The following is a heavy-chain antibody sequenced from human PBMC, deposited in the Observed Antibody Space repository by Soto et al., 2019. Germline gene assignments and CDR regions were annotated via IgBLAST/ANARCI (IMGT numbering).Heavy chain of an antibody. D-gene: IGHD3-16*02. Sequence: EVHLAESGGGLVQPGRSLRLSCAASGFTFDDYAMHWVRQAPGKGLEWISGISWDSKTVGYAESVKGRFVISRDDARTPRYWQRKSLPEADTPLFYGEKGRYQTLASPLDQWGKGTLVTAS. V-gene: IGHV3-9*01. CDR2: ISWDSKTV. CDR3: EKGRYQTLASPLDQ. CDR1: GFTFDDYA. J-gene: IGHJ5*02.